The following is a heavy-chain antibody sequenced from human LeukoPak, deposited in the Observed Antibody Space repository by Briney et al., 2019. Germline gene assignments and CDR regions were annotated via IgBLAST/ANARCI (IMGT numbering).Heavy chain of an antibody. J-gene: IGHJ5*02. CDR3: ARVGSGINSVGNWFDP. V-gene: IGHV4-34*01. Sequence: PSETLSLTCAVYGGSFSGYYWSWIRQPPGKGLEWIGEINHSGSTNYNPSLKSRVTISVDTSKNQFSLKLISVTAADTAVYYCARVGSGINSVGNWFDPWGQGTLVTVSS. D-gene: IGHD3-10*01. CDR1: GGSFSGYY. CDR2: INHSGST.